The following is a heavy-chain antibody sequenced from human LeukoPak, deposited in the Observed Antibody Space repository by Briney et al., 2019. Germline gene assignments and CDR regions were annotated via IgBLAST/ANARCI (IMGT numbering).Heavy chain of an antibody. J-gene: IGHJ3*02. Sequence: GRSLRLSCAASGFTFDDYAMHWVRPAPGKGLGWVSGISWNSGSIGYADSVKGRFTISRDNAKNSLYLQMNSLRAEDMALYYCAKDEFVASDFTGAFDIWGQGTMVTVSS. D-gene: IGHD2-8*02. CDR2: ISWNSGSI. V-gene: IGHV3-9*03. CDR3: AKDEFVASDFTGAFDI. CDR1: GFTFDDYA.